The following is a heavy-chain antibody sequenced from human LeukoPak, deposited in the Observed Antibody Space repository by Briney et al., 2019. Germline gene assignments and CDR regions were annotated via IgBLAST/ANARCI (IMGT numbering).Heavy chain of an antibody. V-gene: IGHV1-2*02. CDR3: VRVPHYYDSSGYYMPFAY. CDR1: GYTFTDYY. CDR2: INPNSGGT. J-gene: IGHJ4*02. Sequence: ASVKVSCKASGYTFTDYYMHWVRQAPGQGLEWMGLINPNSGGTNYAQNFRGRVTMTRDTSISTAYMELSRLRSDDTAVYYCVRVPHYYDSSGYYMPFAYWGQGTLVTVSS. D-gene: IGHD3-22*01.